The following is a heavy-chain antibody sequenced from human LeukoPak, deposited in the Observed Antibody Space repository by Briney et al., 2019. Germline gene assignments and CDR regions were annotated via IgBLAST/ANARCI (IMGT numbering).Heavy chain of an antibody. CDR2: ISTGSNYI. D-gene: IGHD3-22*01. CDR1: GFTFSTYN. CDR3: ARVGSGYYLEY. Sequence: GGSLRLSCAASGFTFSTYNMNWVRQAPGKGLGWVSSISTGSNYIYYADSVKGRFTISRDNAKNSLYLQMNSLRVEDTAVCYCARVGSGYYLEYWGQGTLVTVSS. J-gene: IGHJ4*02. V-gene: IGHV3-21*01.